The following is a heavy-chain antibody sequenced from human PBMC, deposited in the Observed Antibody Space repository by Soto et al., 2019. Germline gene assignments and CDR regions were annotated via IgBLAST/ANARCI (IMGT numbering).Heavy chain of an antibody. D-gene: IGHD3-3*01. CDR2: ISSSGSTI. V-gene: IGHV3-11*01. CDR3: ARERIDTITIFGVDPDAFDI. Sequence: SLRLSCAASGFTFSDYYMSWIRQAPGKGLEWVSYISSSGSTIYYANSVKGRFTISRDNAKNSLYLQMNSLRAEDTAVYYCARERIDTITIFGVDPDAFDIWGQGTMVTVSS. CDR1: GFTFSDYY. J-gene: IGHJ3*02.